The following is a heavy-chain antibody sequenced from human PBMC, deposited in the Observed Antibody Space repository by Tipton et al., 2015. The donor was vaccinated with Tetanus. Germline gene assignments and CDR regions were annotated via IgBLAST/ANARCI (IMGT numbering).Heavy chain of an antibody. CDR3: ARAGELLWFGELQYYYYYMDV. V-gene: IGHV1-69*01. Sequence: QVQLVQSGAEVKKPGSSVKVSCKASGGTFSSYAISWVRQAPGQGLEWMGGIIPIFGTANYAQKFQGRVTITADESTSTAYMELSSLRSEDTAVYYCARAGELLWFGELQYYYYYMDVWGKGTTVTVSS. J-gene: IGHJ6*03. CDR2: IIPIFGTA. D-gene: IGHD3-10*01. CDR1: GGTFSSYA.